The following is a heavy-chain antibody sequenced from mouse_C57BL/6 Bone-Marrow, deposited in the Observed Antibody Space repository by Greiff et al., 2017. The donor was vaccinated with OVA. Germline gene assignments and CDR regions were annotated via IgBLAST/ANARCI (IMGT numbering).Heavy chain of an antibody. CDR2: IYPGDGDT. Sequence: VNLVESGPELVKPGASVKISCKASGYAFSSSWMNWVKQRPGKGLEWIGRIYPGDGDTNYNGKFKGKATLTADKSSSTAYMQLSSLTSEDSAVSFCAPEGNYYYGSSYRFDYWGQGTTLTVSS. V-gene: IGHV1-82*01. CDR1: GYAFSSSW. J-gene: IGHJ2*01. CDR3: APEGNYYYGSSYRFDY. D-gene: IGHD1-1*01.